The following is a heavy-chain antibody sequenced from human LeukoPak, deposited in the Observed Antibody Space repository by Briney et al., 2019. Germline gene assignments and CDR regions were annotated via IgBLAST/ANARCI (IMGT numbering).Heavy chain of an antibody. CDR3: ARVPTTDRSSTSCSTYFDY. Sequence: SQTLSLTCTVSGGSISSGDYYWSWIRQPPGKGLEWIGYIYYIGSTYYNPSLKSRVTTSVDTSKNQFSLKLSSVTAADTAVYYCARVPTTDRSSTSCSTYFDYWGQGTLVTVSS. D-gene: IGHD2-2*02. CDR2: IYYIGST. V-gene: IGHV4-30-4*01. CDR1: GGSISSGDYY. J-gene: IGHJ4*02.